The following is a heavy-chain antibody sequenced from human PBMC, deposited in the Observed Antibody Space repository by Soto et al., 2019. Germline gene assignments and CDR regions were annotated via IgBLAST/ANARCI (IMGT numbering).Heavy chain of an antibody. D-gene: IGHD3-10*01. CDR2: INHSGST. V-gene: IGHV4-34*01. J-gene: IGHJ4*02. CDR3: ARVVGSSGDYFDY. Sequence: SETLSLTCAVYGGSFSGHYWSWIRQPPGKGLEWIGEINHSGSTNYNPSLKSRVTISVDTSKNQFSLKLSSVTAADTAVYYCARVVGSSGDYFDYWGQGMLVTVSS. CDR1: GGSFSGHY.